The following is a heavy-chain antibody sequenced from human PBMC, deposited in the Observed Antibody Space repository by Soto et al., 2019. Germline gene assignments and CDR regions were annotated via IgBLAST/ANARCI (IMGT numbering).Heavy chain of an antibody. J-gene: IGHJ6*02. CDR1: GGSISSSNW. CDR2: IYHSGST. CDR3: ARVLGIATAGTYYYYGMDV. V-gene: IGHV4-4*02. Sequence: SETLSLTCAVSGGSISSSNWWSWVRQPPGKGLEWIGEIYHSGSTNYNPSLKSRVTISVDKSKNQFSLKLSSVTAADTAVYYCARVLGIATAGTYYYYGMDVWGQGTTVTVSS. D-gene: IGHD6-13*01.